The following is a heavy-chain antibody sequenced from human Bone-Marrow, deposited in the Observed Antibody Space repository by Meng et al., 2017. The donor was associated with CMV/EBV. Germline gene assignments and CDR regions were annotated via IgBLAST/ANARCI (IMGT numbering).Heavy chain of an antibody. J-gene: IGHJ3*02. V-gene: IGHV1-46*01. Sequence: ASVKVSCKASGYTFTSYYMHWVRQAPGQGLEWMGIINPSGGSTSYAQKFQGRVTMTRNTSISTAYMELSSLRSEDTAVYYCARPKSSGYLWDAFDIWGQGTMVTVSS. D-gene: IGHD3-22*01. CDR3: ARPKSSGYLWDAFDI. CDR1: GYTFTSYY. CDR2: INPSGGST.